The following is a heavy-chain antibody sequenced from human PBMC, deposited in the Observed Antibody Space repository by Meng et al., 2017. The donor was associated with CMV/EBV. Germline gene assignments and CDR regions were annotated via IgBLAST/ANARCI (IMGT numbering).Heavy chain of an antibody. CDR2: IIPIFGTA. D-gene: IGHD3-3*01. CDR3: ARDRGITIFGVVIPAGMDV. Sequence: SVKVSCKTSGYTFNMFGITWVRQAPGQGLEWMGGIIPIFGTANYAQKFQGRVTITTDESTSTAYMELSSLRSEDTAVYYCARDRGITIFGVVIPAGMDVWGQGTTVTVSS. J-gene: IGHJ6*02. CDR1: GYTFNMFG. V-gene: IGHV1-69*05.